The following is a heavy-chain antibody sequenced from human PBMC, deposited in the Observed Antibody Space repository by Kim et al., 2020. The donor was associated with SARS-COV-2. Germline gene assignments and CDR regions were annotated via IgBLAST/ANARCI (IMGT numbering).Heavy chain of an antibody. CDR2: ISWNSGSI. D-gene: IGHD4-17*01. Sequence: GGSLRLSCAASGFTFDDYAMHWVRQAPGKGLEWVSGISWNSGSIGYADSVKGRFTISRDNAKNSLYLQMNSLRAEDTALYYCAKSNREPGHGDYTGWFQHWGQGTLVTVSS. V-gene: IGHV3-9*01. CDR1: GFTFDDYA. CDR3: AKSNREPGHGDYTGWFQH. J-gene: IGHJ1*01.